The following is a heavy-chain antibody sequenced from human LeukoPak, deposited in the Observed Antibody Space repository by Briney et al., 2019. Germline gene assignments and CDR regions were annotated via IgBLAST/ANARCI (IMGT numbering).Heavy chain of an antibody. CDR1: GFTFKTYA. D-gene: IGHD6-19*01. J-gene: IGHJ4*02. CDR2: IANDGTNK. CDR3: ARDYTAHSSGWGLYFDY. Sequence: GGSLRLSCAASGFTFKTYAMHWVRQAPGKGLEWVAIIANDGTNKYYEVSVKGRFTISRDDSKNTLYLQMNSLRTDDTAVYYCARDYTAHSSGWGLYFDYWGQGTLVTVSS. V-gene: IGHV3-30-3*01.